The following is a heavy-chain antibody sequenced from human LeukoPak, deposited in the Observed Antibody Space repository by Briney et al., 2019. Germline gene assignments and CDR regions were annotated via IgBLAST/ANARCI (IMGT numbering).Heavy chain of an antibody. V-gene: IGHV3-7*01. CDR3: ESRESSMARPH. Sequence: PGGSLRLSCAASGFSISDYWMNWVRLVPGKGLEWVANINEDGTIQDYVASVRGRFTISRNNAKNSLYLQMNSLGAEDTAVYYCESRESSMARPHWGRGPLVSVSS. J-gene: IGHJ4*01. CDR1: GFSISDYW. CDR2: INEDGTIQ. D-gene: IGHD2/OR15-2a*01.